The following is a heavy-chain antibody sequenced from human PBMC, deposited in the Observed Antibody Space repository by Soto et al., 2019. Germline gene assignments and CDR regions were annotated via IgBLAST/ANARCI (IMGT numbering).Heavy chain of an antibody. D-gene: IGHD3-10*01. J-gene: IGHJ4*02. CDR1: GYTFTSYA. CDR2: INAGNGNT. Sequence: QVQLVQSGAEVKKPGASVKVSCKASGYTFTSYAMHWVRQAPGQRLEWMGWINAGNGNTKYSQKFQGRVTITRDTSASTAYMELSSLRSEDTAVYYCARDMAFIYGSGSYYQGPFDYWGQGTLVTVSS. CDR3: ARDMAFIYGSGSYYQGPFDY. V-gene: IGHV1-3*01.